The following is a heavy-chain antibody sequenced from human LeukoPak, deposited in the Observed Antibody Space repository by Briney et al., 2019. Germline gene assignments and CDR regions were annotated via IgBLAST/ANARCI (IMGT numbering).Heavy chain of an antibody. CDR1: GFTFSNAW. V-gene: IGHV3-15*01. Sequence: PGGSLRLSCAASGFTFSNAWMSWVRQPPGKGLEWVGRIKSKTDGGTTDYAEPVKGRFPISRDDSKNTLCLQMNFLKTEDTALYYCAAVSVDYGDSSFDFWGQGTLVTVSS. D-gene: IGHD4-17*01. CDR3: AAVSVDYGDSSFDF. CDR2: IKSKTDGGTT. J-gene: IGHJ4*02.